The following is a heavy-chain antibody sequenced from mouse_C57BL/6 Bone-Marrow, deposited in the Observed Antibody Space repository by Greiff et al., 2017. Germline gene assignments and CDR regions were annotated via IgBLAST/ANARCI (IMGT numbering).Heavy chain of an antibody. Sequence: VQLQQSGAELVRPGASVTLSCKASGYTFTDYEMHWVKQTPVHGLEWIGAIDPETGGTAYNQKFKGKAIRTADKSSSTAYMELRSLTSEDSAVYYCTRAGSSYGYWYFDVWGTGTTVTVSS. CDR2: IDPETGGT. CDR3: TRAGSSYGYWYFDV. D-gene: IGHD1-1*01. J-gene: IGHJ1*03. V-gene: IGHV1-15*01. CDR1: GYTFTDYE.